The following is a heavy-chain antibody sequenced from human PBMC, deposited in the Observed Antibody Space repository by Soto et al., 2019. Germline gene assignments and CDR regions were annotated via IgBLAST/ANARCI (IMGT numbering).Heavy chain of an antibody. CDR1: GYTFTSYG. D-gene: IGHD1-26*01. Sequence: QVQLVQSGAEVKKPGASVKVSCKASGYTFTSYGISWVRQAPGQGLEWMGWISANNGNTNYAQKLQGRVTMTTDTSTSTAYVELRSLRSDDTAVYDCARDRGSYALDYWGQGTLVTVSS. V-gene: IGHV1-18*01. CDR2: ISANNGNT. J-gene: IGHJ4*02. CDR3: ARDRGSYALDY.